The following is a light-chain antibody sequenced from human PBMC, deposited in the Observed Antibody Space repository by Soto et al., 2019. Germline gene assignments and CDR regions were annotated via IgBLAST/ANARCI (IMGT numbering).Light chain of an antibody. Sequence: DVVMTQSPLSLPVTLGQPASISCRSSQSLVHSDGNTYLNWFQQRPGQSPKRLIYKVSNRVSGVAARFFGSGSGTIFILKISRVEAEDVGVYYCMQGTHCPPYTFGQGTKPEIK. V-gene: IGKV2-30*02. CDR1: QSLVHSDGNTY. CDR2: KVS. CDR3: MQGTHCPPYT. J-gene: IGKJ2*01.